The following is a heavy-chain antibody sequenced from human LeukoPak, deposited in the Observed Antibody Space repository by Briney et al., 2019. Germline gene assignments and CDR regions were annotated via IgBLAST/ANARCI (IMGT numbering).Heavy chain of an antibody. J-gene: IGHJ4*02. Sequence: ASVKVSCKASGYTFTSYYMHWVRQAPGQGLEWMGIINPSGGSTSYAQKFQGGVTMTRDTSTSTVYMELSSLRSEDTAVYYCARAHQLLYGPPFNWGQGTLVTVSS. D-gene: IGHD2-2*02. CDR2: INPSGGST. CDR1: GYTFTSYY. V-gene: IGHV1-46*01. CDR3: ARAHQLLYGPPFN.